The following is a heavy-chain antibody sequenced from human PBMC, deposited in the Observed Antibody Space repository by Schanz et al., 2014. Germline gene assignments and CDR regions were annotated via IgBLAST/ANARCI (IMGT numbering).Heavy chain of an antibody. D-gene: IGHD5-18*01. CDR1: GFTFSSYA. J-gene: IGHJ4*02. Sequence: EVQLLESGGGLVQPGGSLRLSCAASGFTFSSYAMSWVRQAPGKGLEWVSAISGSGGSTYYADAVRGRFTISRDNSKTTVYRQMTSLRAEDTAVYYCAKDAENTAMITDYFDYWGQGTLVTVSS. V-gene: IGHV3-23*01. CDR2: ISGSGGST. CDR3: AKDAENTAMITDYFDY.